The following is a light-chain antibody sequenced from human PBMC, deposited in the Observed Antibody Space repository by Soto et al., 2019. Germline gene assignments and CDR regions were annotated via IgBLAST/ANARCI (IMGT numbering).Light chain of an antibody. CDR1: QSVSSSY. CDR2: GAS. J-gene: IGKJ1*01. CDR3: QQYARSPWT. Sequence: EIVLTQSPGTLSLSPGERATLSCRASQSVSSSYLGCYQQKPGQAPRLLIYGASSRATGIPDRFSGGGSGTDFTLTISRLEREDFAVYYCQQYARSPWTFGEGTKVEIK. V-gene: IGKV3-20*01.